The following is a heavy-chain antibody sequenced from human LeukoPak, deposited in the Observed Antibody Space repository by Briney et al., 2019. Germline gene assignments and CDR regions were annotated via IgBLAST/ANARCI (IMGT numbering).Heavy chain of an antibody. Sequence: GGSLRLSCAASGFTFSSYSMNWVRQAPGKGLEWVSSISSSSYIYYADSVKGRFTISRDNAKNSLYLQMNSLRAEDTAVYYCARGEYGDYPGAFDIWGQGTMVTVSS. CDR2: ISSSSYI. D-gene: IGHD4-17*01. CDR3: ARGEYGDYPGAFDI. V-gene: IGHV3-21*01. J-gene: IGHJ3*02. CDR1: GFTFSSYS.